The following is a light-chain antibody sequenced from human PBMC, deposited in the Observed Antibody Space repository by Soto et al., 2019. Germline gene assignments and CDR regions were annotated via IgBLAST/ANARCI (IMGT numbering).Light chain of an antibody. CDR1: SSNIGAGYD. CDR2: GNS. CDR3: QSYDSSLSGSVV. V-gene: IGLV1-40*01. Sequence: QSVLTQPPSVSGAPGQRVTTSCTGSSSNIGAGYDVHWYQQLPGTAPKLLIYGNSNRPSGVPDRFSGSKSGTSASLAITGLQAEDEADYYCQSYDSSLSGSVVFGGGIKLTVL. J-gene: IGLJ2*01.